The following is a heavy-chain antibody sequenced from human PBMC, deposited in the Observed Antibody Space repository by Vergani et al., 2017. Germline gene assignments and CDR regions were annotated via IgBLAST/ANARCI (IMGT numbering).Heavy chain of an antibody. V-gene: IGHV3-7*01. CDR2: IKEDGSEK. CDR3: ARGNSLGSY. CDR1: GFIFSSYW. Sequence: EVQLVESGGGLVQPGGSLRLSCAASGFIFSSYWMHWVRQAPGKGLEWVAAIKEDGSEKQYVDSVKGRFTISRDNAKKSLCLQMNSLRGEDTAVYYCARGNSLGSYWGQGTLVTVSS. J-gene: IGHJ4*02. D-gene: IGHD1-7*01.